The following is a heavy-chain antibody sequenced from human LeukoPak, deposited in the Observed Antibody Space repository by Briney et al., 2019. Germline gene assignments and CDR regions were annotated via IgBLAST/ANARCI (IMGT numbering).Heavy chain of an antibody. V-gene: IGHV4-4*07. Sequence: PSETLSLTCTVSGGSISSYYWTWIRQPAGKGLEWIRRIYISGTTNYNPSLKSRVSMSLDTSRNQLSLKLTSVTAADTAVYYCAGCPFVHRFLEEYYFDSWGQGTLVTVSS. CDR1: GGSISSYY. D-gene: IGHD3-3*01. J-gene: IGHJ4*02. CDR3: AGCPFVHRFLEEYYFDS. CDR2: IYISGTT.